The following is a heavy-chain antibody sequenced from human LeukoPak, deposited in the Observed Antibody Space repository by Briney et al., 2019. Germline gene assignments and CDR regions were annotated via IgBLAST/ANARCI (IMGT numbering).Heavy chain of an antibody. D-gene: IGHD2-15*01. CDR1: GGSISSYY. V-gene: IGHV4-59*01. CDR2: IYYSGST. CDR3: ARDHAVGYCSGGSCYGRENWFDP. J-gene: IGHJ5*02. Sequence: SETLSLTCTVSGGSISSYYWSWIRQPPGKGLEWIGYIYYSGSTNYNPSLKSRVTISVDTSKNQFSLKLSSVTAADTAVYYCARDHAVGYCSGGSCYGRENWFDPWGQGTLVTVSS.